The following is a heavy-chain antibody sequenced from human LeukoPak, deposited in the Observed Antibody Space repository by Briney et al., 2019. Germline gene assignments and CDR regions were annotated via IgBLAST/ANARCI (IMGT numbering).Heavy chain of an antibody. CDR1: GFTFSSYA. V-gene: IGHV3-23*01. Sequence: GGSLRLSCAASGFTFSSYAMNWVRQAPGIGLEWVSGVTYSGSITDYADSVRGRFTISRDNSKNTLYLQMNSLRAEDTAVYYCATGQYGSGWKTWGQGTLVTVSS. D-gene: IGHD6-19*01. CDR2: VTYSGSIT. CDR3: ATGQYGSGWKT. J-gene: IGHJ5*02.